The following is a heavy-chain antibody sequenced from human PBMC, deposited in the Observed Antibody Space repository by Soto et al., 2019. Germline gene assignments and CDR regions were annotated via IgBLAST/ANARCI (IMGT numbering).Heavy chain of an antibody. V-gene: IGHV3-21*01. CDR1: GFTFSSYS. D-gene: IGHD1-26*01. CDR3: ARDPSDLWEPDQYFPH. Sequence: GGSLRLSCAASGFTFSSYSMNWVRQAPGKGLEWVSSISSSSRHIYYADSVKGRFTISRDNAKNSLYLQMNSLRAEDTAMYFCARDPSDLWEPDQYFPHWGQGTLVTVSS. CDR2: ISSSSRHI. J-gene: IGHJ1*01.